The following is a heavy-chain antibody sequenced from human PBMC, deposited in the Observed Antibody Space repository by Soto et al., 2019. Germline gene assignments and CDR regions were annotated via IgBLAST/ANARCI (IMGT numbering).Heavy chain of an antibody. CDR3: ARDRAVAYSNYVPYYYYYYGMDV. CDR2: INPNSGGT. Sequence: QVQLVQSGAEVKKPGASVKVSCKASGYTFTGYYMHWVRQAPGQGLEWMGWINPNSGGTNYAQKFQGWVTMTRDTSVSTAYIELSRLRSDDTSVYYCARDRAVAYSNYVPYYYYYYGMDVWGQGTTVTVSS. CDR1: GYTFTGYY. D-gene: IGHD4-4*01. V-gene: IGHV1-2*04. J-gene: IGHJ6*02.